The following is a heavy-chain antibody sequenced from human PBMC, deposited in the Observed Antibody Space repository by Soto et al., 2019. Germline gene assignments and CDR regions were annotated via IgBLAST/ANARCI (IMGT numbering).Heavy chain of an antibody. J-gene: IGHJ6*02. CDR2: ISAYNGNT. D-gene: IGHD3-10*01. V-gene: IGHV1-18*01. CDR1: GYNFTSYG. Sequence: QVQLVQSGAEVKKPGASVKVSCKASGYNFTSYGISCVRQSPGQGLEWMGWISAYNGNTNYAQKLQGRVTMTTSTSTSTAYMELRSLRSDDTAVYYCARAHHPQGVLRDGMDVWGQGTTVTVSS. CDR3: ARAHHPQGVLRDGMDV.